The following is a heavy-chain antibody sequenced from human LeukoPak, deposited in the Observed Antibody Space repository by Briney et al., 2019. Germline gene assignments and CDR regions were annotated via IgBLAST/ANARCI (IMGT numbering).Heavy chain of an antibody. V-gene: IGHV4-34*01. D-gene: IGHD3-22*01. J-gene: IGHJ4*02. CDR1: GGSFSGYY. CDR3: AAQVVYHDSSGYYYNYFDY. CDR2: INHSGST. Sequence: SSETLSLTCAVYGGSFSGYYWSWIRQPPGKGLEWIGEINHSGSTNYNPSLKSRVTISADTSKNQFSLKLSSVTDEATAVYYCAAQVVYHDSSGYYYNYFDYWGQGTLVTVSS.